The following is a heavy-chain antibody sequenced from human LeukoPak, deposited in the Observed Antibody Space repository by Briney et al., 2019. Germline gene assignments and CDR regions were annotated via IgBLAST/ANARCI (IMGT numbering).Heavy chain of an antibody. D-gene: IGHD2/OR15-2a*01. V-gene: IGHV3-7*03. Sequence: GGSLRFSCAASGFTFRSYWMSWVRQAPGKGLEWVASIKQDGSEKRYVDSVKGRFTISRDNAENSQYLQMNSLRTEDTAVYYCARRAYLSFDYWGQGTLVTVSS. CDR2: IKQDGSEK. CDR3: ARRAYLSFDY. J-gene: IGHJ4*02. CDR1: GFTFRSYW.